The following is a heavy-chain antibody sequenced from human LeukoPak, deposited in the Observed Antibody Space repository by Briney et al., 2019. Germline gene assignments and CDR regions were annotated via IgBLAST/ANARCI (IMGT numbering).Heavy chain of an antibody. J-gene: IGHJ4*02. Sequence: PGGSLRLSCAASGFTFSSYAMSWVRQAPGKGLEWVSAISGSGGSTYYADSVKGRFTLSSDSSRNTVYFQLNNLRVEDTAIYYCAKASWVSSTDAVRWGQGPLVSVS. V-gene: IGHV3-23*01. CDR2: ISGSGGST. CDR1: GFTFSSYA. CDR3: AKASWVSSTDAVR. D-gene: IGHD6-19*01.